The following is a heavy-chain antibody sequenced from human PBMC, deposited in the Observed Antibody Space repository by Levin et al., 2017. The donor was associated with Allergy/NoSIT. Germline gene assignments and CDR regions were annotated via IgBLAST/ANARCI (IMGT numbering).Heavy chain of an antibody. D-gene: IGHD2-2*01. V-gene: IGHV4-34*01. Sequence: SETLSLTCAVYGGSFSGYYWSWIRQPPGKGLEWIGEINHSGSTNYNPSLKSRVTISVDTSKNQFSLKLSSVTAADTAVYYCARGRRRIVVVPAAIATGKSGFGGMDVWGQGTTVTVSS. J-gene: IGHJ6*02. CDR1: GGSFSGYY. CDR3: ARGRRRIVVVPAAIATGKSGFGGMDV. CDR2: INHSGST.